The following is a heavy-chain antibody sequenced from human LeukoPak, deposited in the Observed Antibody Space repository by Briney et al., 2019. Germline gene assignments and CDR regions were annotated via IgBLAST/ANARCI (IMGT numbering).Heavy chain of an antibody. V-gene: IGHV4-39*07. CDR3: ARDVRLSANDSGSYSRADAFDI. J-gene: IGHJ3*02. D-gene: IGHD1-26*01. CDR2: IYYSGST. Sequence: PSETLSLTCTVSGGSISSSSYYWGWIRQPPGKGLEWIGSIYYSGSTYYNPSLKSRVTISVDTSKNQFSLKLSSVTAADTAVYYCARDVRLSANDSGSYSRADAFDIWGQGTMVTVSS. CDR1: GGSISSSSYY.